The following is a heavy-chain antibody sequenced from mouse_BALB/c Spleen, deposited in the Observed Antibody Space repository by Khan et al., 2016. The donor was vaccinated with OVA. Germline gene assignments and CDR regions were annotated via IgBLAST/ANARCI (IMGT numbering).Heavy chain of an antibody. J-gene: IGHJ2*01. V-gene: IGHV1-84*02. CDR2: IYPGSANA. Sequence: QVQLQQSGPELVKPGASVKISCKASGYPFTHYYINWVKQKPGQGLEWIGWIYPGSANAKYNENFKGKATLTVDTSSTTAFMQLSSLTSEDTADYFCAGGFDFWGQGTTLTVSS. CDR1: GYPFTHYY. CDR3: AGGFDF.